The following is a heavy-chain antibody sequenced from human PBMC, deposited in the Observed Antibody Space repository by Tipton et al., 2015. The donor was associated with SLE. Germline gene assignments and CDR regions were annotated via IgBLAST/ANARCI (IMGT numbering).Heavy chain of an antibody. CDR2: IRSKAYGGTT. D-gene: IGHD3-3*01. CDR3: TGGRYYDFWSRI. Sequence: SLRLSCTASGFTFGDYAVTWFRQAPGKGLEWVGFIRSKAYGGTTEYAASVKGRFTISRDDSKSIAYLQMNSLKTEDTAVYYCTGGRYYDFWSRIWGQGTMVTVSS. V-gene: IGHV3-49*03. J-gene: IGHJ3*02. CDR1: GFTFGDYA.